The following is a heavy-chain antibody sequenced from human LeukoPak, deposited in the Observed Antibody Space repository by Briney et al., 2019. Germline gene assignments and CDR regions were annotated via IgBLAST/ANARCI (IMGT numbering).Heavy chain of an antibody. CDR1: GFTFSSYS. V-gene: IGHV3-21*01. Sequence: GGSLRLSCAAPGFTFSSYSMNWVRQAPGKGLEWVSSISSSSNYIYYADSVKGRFTISRDNAKNSLYLQMNSLRAEDTAVYYCARDRAVGYCTSTSCSHYYYYSYYMDVWGKGTTVTVSS. D-gene: IGHD2-2*01. CDR3: ARDRAVGYCTSTSCSHYYYYSYYMDV. CDR2: ISSSSNYI. J-gene: IGHJ6*03.